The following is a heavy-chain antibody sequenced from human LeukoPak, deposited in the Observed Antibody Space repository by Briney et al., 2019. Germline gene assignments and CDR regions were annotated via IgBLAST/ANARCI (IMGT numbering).Heavy chain of an antibody. V-gene: IGHV5-51*01. J-gene: IGHJ4*02. CDR1: VYSFTNYW. D-gene: IGHD3-16*01. CDR3: ARRGWGGEFSAY. Sequence: GDSLKISCKGSVYSFTNYWIGSVRQMPGKGLEWMGIIYPGDSDARYSPSFQGQVTISADKSISTAYLEWSSLKASDTAIYYCARRGWGGEFSAYWGQGTLVTVSS. CDR2: IYPGDSDA.